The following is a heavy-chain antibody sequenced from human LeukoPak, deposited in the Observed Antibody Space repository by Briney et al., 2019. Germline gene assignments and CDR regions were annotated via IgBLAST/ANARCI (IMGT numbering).Heavy chain of an antibody. V-gene: IGHV4-61*05. J-gene: IGHJ4*02. CDR2: IHYSGST. CDR3: ARYLSSGLDY. Sequence: PSETLSLTCAVSGGSISSSSYYWSWIRQPPGKGLEWIGYIHYSGSTNYNPSLKSRVTISVDTSNNQFSLKLSSVIAADTAVYYCARYLSSGLDYWGQGTLVTVSS. CDR1: GGSISSSSYY. D-gene: IGHD6-6*01.